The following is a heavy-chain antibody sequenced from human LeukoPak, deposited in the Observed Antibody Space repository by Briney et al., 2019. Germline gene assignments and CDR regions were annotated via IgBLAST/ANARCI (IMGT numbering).Heavy chain of an antibody. CDR2: IYTSGST. V-gene: IGHV4-4*07. Sequence: SETLSLTCTVSGGSISSYYWSWIRQPAGKGLEWIGRIYTSGSTNYNPSLKSRVTMSVDTSKNQFSLKLSSVTATDTAVYYCARGYYDILTGYLGPRYYYYMDVWGKGTTVTISS. D-gene: IGHD3-9*01. J-gene: IGHJ6*03. CDR1: GGSISSYY. CDR3: ARGYYDILTGYLGPRYYYYMDV.